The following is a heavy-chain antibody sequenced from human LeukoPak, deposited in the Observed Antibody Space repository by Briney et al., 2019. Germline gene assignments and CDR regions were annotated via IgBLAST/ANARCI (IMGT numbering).Heavy chain of an antibody. CDR2: IKQDGSEK. Sequence: GGSLRLSCAASGFTFSSYWMSWVRQAPGKGLEWVANIKQDGSEKYHVDSVKGRFTISRDNAKNSLYLQMNSLRAEDTAMYYCASWEGSGSYYAYWGQGTLVTVSS. D-gene: IGHD3-10*01. V-gene: IGHV3-7*01. J-gene: IGHJ4*02. CDR1: GFTFSSYW. CDR3: ASWEGSGSYYAY.